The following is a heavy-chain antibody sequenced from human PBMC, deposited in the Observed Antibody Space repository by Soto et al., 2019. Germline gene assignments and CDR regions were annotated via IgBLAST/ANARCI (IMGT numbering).Heavy chain of an antibody. V-gene: IGHV4-59*01. CDR2: IYYTGTT. CDR1: GTSIRGYY. Sequence: SETLSLTCSVSGTSIRGYYWTWIRQPPGKGPEWIGYIYYTGTTKYNPSLKSRVTISVDTSKNQFSLRLNSVTAADTAVYYCAREVSSFGSNHFDSWGQGALVTVSS. CDR3: AREVSSFGSNHFDS. D-gene: IGHD3-10*01. J-gene: IGHJ4*02.